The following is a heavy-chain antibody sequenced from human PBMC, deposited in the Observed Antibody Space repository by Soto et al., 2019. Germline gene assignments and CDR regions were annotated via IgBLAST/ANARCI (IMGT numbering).Heavy chain of an antibody. D-gene: IGHD3-22*01. CDR3: ARAGYYDSSGSDAFDI. CDR2: IWYDGSNK. J-gene: IGHJ3*02. CDR1: GFTFSSYG. V-gene: IGHV3-33*08. Sequence: GGSLRLSCAASGFTFSSYGMHWVRQAPGKGLEWVAVIWYDGSNKYYADSVKGRFTISRDNSKNTLYLQMNSLRAEDTAVYYCARAGYYDSSGSDAFDIWGQGTMVTISS.